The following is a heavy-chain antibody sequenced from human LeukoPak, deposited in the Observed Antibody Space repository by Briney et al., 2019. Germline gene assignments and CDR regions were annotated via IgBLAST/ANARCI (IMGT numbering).Heavy chain of an antibody. CDR2: INPNSGGT. J-gene: IGHJ3*01. CDR1: GYTFTGYY. V-gene: IGHV1-2*02. D-gene: IGHD3-16*02. Sequence: GASVKVSCKASGYTFTGYYMHWVRQAPGQGLEWMGWINPNSGGTNYAQKFQGRVTMTRDTSISIAYMELSRLRSDDTAVYFCARDDWIPGSCPSYTGCFDAFDFWGHGRLVTVSS. CDR3: ARDDWIPGSCPSYTGCFDAFDF.